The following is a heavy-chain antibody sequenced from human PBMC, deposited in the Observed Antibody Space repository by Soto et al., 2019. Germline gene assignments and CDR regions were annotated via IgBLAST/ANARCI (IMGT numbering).Heavy chain of an antibody. J-gene: IGHJ5*02. CDR1: GYTFTSYG. V-gene: IGHV1-18*04. Sequence: ASVKVSCKASGYTFTSYGISWVRQAPGQGLEWMGWISAYNGNTNYAQKLQGRVTMTTDTSTSTAYMELRSLRSDDTAVYYCARPIPYYDFWSGYYTTEYNWFDPWGQGTMVTVYS. CDR3: ARPIPYYDFWSGYYTTEYNWFDP. CDR2: ISAYNGNT. D-gene: IGHD3-3*01.